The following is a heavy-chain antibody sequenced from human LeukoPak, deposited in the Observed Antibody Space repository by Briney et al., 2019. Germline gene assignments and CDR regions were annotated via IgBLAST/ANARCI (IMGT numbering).Heavy chain of an antibody. CDR1: GFTFSSYG. J-gene: IGHJ6*02. Sequence: GRSLRLSCAASGFTFSSYGMHWVRQAPGKGLEWVAVISYDGSNKYYADSVKGRFTISRDNSKNTPYLQMKSLRAEDTAVYYCAIPPAAMFGMDVWGQGTTVTVSS. CDR2: ISYDGSNK. CDR3: AIPPAAMFGMDV. V-gene: IGHV3-30*03. D-gene: IGHD2-2*01.